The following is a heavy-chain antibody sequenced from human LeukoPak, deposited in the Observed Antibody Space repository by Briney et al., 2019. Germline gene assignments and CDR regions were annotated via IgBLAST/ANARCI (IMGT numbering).Heavy chain of an antibody. CDR3: ARGLGSSWNYYYYYMDV. CDR1: GYTFTRYD. D-gene: IGHD6-13*01. Sequence: ASVKVSCKASGYTFTRYDINWVRQATGQGLEWMGWMNPNSGNTGYAQKFQGRVTVTRSTSISTAYMELSSLRSEDTAVYYCARGLGSSWNYYYYYMDVWGKGTTVTVSS. CDR2: MNPNSGNT. V-gene: IGHV1-8*01. J-gene: IGHJ6*03.